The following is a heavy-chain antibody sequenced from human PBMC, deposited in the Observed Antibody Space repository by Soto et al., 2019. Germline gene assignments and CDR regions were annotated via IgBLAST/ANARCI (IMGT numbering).Heavy chain of an antibody. Sequence: EVQLVESGGGLVQPGGSLRLSYAASGFTFSRYWMHWVRQAPGGGLVWVSRIDEAGGYKPYPDSVEGRFTISRDNAKNTLYLQMHGLRDDDTAIYYCARESEGTGRRYFDYWGQGTLVTVSS. CDR2: IDEAGGYK. D-gene: IGHD1-1*01. CDR1: GFTFSRYW. J-gene: IGHJ4*02. V-gene: IGHV3-74*01. CDR3: ARESEGTGRRYFDY.